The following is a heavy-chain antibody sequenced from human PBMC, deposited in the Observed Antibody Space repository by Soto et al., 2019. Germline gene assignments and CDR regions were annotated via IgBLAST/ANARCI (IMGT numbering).Heavy chain of an antibody. Sequence: QVQLQESGPGLVKPSETLSLTCTVSGGSISSYYWSWIRQPPGKGLEWIGYIYYSGSTNYNPSLKSRVTISVDTSKNQFSLKLSSVTAADTAVYYCARGLSGIEPYYYYYYMDVWGKGTTVTVSS. D-gene: IGHD3-10*01. V-gene: IGHV4-59*01. CDR2: IYYSGST. J-gene: IGHJ6*03. CDR3: ARGLSGIEPYYYYYYMDV. CDR1: GGSISSYY.